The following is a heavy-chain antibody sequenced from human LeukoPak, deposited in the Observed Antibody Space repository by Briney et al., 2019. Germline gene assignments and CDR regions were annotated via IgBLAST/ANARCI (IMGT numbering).Heavy chain of an antibody. Sequence: GGSLRLSCAASGFTFSSYGISWVRQAPGQGLEWMGWISVYNGNTNYAQKFQGRVTMTTDTSTSTAYMEVRSLRSDDTAVYYCARDRPAGSSHDMDVWGQGTTVTVSS. J-gene: IGHJ6*02. D-gene: IGHD2-15*01. CDR2: ISVYNGNT. CDR1: GFTFSSYG. V-gene: IGHV1-18*01. CDR3: ARDRPAGSSHDMDV.